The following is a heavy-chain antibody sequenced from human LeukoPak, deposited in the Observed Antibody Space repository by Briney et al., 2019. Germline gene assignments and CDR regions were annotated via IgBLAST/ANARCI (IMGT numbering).Heavy chain of an antibody. V-gene: IGHV3-11*01. CDR2: ISSSGSTI. J-gene: IGHJ4*02. CDR3: ARDSHYDILTGYYTLDY. D-gene: IGHD3-9*01. CDR1: GFTFSDYY. Sequence: PGGSLRLSCAASGFTFSDYYMSWIRQAPGKGLEWVSYISSSGSTIYYADSVKGRFTISRDNAKNSLYLQMNSLRAEDTAVYYCARDSHYDILTGYYTLDYWGQGTLVTVSS.